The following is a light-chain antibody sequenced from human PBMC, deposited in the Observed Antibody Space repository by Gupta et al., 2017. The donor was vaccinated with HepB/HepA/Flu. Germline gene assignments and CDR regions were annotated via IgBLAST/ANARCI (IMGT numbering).Light chain of an antibody. CDR1: SSNVARNN. J-gene: IGLJ2*01. CDR2: YND. V-gene: IGLV1-44*01. Sequence: QPVLTQSPSVSGTPGQRVTISCSGSSSNVARNNVNWYQQVPGTAPKLLIYYNDERPSGVPARFSGSKSATSASVAISGLQAEDEADYYCAAWDTSLKVVVFGGGTKLTVL. CDR3: AAWDTSLKVVV.